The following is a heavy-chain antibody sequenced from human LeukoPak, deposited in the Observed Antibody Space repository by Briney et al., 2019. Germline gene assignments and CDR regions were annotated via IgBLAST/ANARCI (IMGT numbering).Heavy chain of an antibody. V-gene: IGHV1-2*02. D-gene: IGHD3-9*01. J-gene: IGHJ5*02. CDR1: GYTFTGYY. CDR2: INSDSGFT. Sequence: ASVKVSCKASGYTFTGYYMNWVRQAPGQGVEWMGWINSDSGFTKYAQKFQGRVTMTRDTSITTVYMDLTRPTSDDTAVYYCARNFDVMGFDPWGQGTLVTVSS. CDR3: ARNFDVMGFDP.